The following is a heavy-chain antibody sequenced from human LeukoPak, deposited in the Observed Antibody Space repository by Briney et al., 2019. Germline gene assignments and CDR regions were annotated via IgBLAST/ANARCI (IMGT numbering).Heavy chain of an antibody. D-gene: IGHD5-12*01. CDR3: AKDERLGYNCYYYMDV. J-gene: IGHJ6*03. V-gene: IGHV3-30*02. Sequence: GGSLRLSCAASGFTFSSYGMHWVRQAPGKGLEWVAFIRYDGSNKYYADSVKGRFTISRDNSKNTLYLQMNSLRAEDTAVYYCAKDERLGYNCYYYMDVWGKGTTVTVSS. CDR2: IRYDGSNK. CDR1: GFTFSSYG.